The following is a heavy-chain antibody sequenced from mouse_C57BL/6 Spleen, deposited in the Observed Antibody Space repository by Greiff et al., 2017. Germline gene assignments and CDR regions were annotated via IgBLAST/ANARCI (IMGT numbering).Heavy chain of an antibody. Sequence: EVQVVESGAELVRPGASVKLSCTASGFNIKDDYMHWVKQRPEQGLEWIGWIDPENGDTEYASKFQGMATITADPSSNTAYLQLSSLTSEDTAVYYCTLLLRDLDYWGQGTTLTVSS. CDR3: TLLLRDLDY. J-gene: IGHJ2*01. D-gene: IGHD1-1*01. V-gene: IGHV14-4*01. CDR1: GFNIKDDY. CDR2: IDPENGDT.